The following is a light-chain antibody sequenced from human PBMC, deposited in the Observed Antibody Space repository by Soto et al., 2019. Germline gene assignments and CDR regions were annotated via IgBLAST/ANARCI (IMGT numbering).Light chain of an antibody. J-gene: IGKJ3*01. CDR1: QDIRNS. CDR3: QHYNNLHPFT. V-gene: IGKV1-33*01. Sequence: DIQMTQSPSSLSAYVGARVSITCQASQDIRNSLSWFQHKPGRAPTLLIYGASYLETGVPSRCSGSRSGTASTFTSTSLQPEDIATYYCQHYNNLHPFTFGPGTIVDI. CDR2: GAS.